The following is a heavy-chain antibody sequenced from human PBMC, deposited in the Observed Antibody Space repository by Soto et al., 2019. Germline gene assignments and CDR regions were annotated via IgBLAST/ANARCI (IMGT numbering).Heavy chain of an antibody. CDR1: GGTFSSYA. V-gene: IGHV1-69*13. CDR2: IIPIFGTA. Sequence: AASVKVSCKASGGTFSSYAISWVRLAPGQGLEWMGGIIPIFGTANYAQKFQGRVTITADESTSTAYMELSSLRSEDTAVYYCARDRLGYYGMDVWGQGTTVTVSS. D-gene: IGHD2-21*01. J-gene: IGHJ6*02. CDR3: ARDRLGYYGMDV.